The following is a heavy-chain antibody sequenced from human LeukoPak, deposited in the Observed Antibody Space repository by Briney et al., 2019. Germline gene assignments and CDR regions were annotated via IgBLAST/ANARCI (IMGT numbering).Heavy chain of an antibody. CDR1: GGSFSGYD. CDR3: ARGKLYGGNDPYYFDY. D-gene: IGHD4-23*01. J-gene: IGHJ4*02. V-gene: IGHV4-30-4*08. CDR2: IYYSGST. Sequence: TLSLTCAVYGGSFSGYDWSWIRQPPGKGLEWIGYIYYSGSTYYNPSLKSRVTISVDTSKNQFSLKLSSVTAADTAVYYCARGKLYGGNDPYYFDYWGQGTLVTVSS.